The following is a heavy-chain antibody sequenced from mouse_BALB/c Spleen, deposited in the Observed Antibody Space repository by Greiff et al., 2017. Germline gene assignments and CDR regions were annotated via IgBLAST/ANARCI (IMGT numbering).Heavy chain of an antibody. CDR3: ARRDYGFAY. CDR1: GYSITSDYA. CDR2: ISYSGST. Sequence: EVKLLESGPGLVKPSQSLSLTCTVTGYSITSDYAWTWIRQFPGNKLEWMGYISYSGSTSYNPSRKSRISITRDTSKNQFFLQLNSVTTEDTATYYCARRDYGFAYWGQGTLVTVSA. D-gene: IGHD2-4*01. V-gene: IGHV3-2*02. J-gene: IGHJ3*01.